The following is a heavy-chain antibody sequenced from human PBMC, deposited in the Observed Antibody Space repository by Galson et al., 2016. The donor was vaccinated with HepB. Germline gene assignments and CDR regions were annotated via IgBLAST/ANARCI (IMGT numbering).Heavy chain of an antibody. V-gene: IGHV7-4-1*02. D-gene: IGHD3-3*01. CDR3: ARLSAGRDFTLRFFDI. CDR1: GYAFTTYT. CDR2: INTNTWNP. Sequence: SVKVSCKASGYAFTTYTMAWVRQAPGQGLEWMGWINTNTWNPTYAQGFTGRFVFSLDTSVNTAFLQISSLQSEDTAVYYCARLSAGRDFTLRFFDIWGQGTMVTVSS. J-gene: IGHJ3*02.